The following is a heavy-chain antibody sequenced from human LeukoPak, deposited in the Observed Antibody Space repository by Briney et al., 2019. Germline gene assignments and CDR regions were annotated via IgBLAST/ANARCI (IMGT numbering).Heavy chain of an antibody. V-gene: IGHV1-46*01. D-gene: IGHD5-18*01. CDR3: AGMVNYYYYGMDV. CDR1: GYTFTSYY. J-gene: IGHJ6*02. CDR2: INPSGGST. Sequence: ASVKVSCKASGYTFTSYYMHWVRQAPGQGLEWMGIINPSGGSTSYAQKFQGRVTITADESTSTAYMELSSLRSEDTAVYYCAGMVNYYYYGMDVWGQGTTVTVSS.